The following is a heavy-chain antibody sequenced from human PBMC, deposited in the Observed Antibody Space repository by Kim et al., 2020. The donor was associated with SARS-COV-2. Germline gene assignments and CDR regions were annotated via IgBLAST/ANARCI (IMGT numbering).Heavy chain of an antibody. V-gene: IGHV4-59*01. J-gene: IGHJ6*02. CDR3: ARGPYGSSWNAYYYYYGMDV. CDR1: GGSISSYY. CDR2: IYYSGST. D-gene: IGHD6-13*01. Sequence: SETLSLTCTVSGGSISSYYWSWIRQPPGKGLEWIGYIYYSGSTNYNPSLKSRVTISVDTSKNQFSLKLSSVTAADTAVYYCARGPYGSSWNAYYYYYGMDVWGQGTTVTVSS.